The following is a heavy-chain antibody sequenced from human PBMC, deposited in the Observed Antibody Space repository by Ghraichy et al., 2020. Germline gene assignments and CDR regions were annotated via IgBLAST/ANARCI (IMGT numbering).Heavy chain of an antibody. Sequence: GGSLRLSCAASGFTFSSYWMSWVRQAPGKGLEWVANIKQDGSEKYYVDSVKGRFTISRDNAKNSLYLQMNSLRAEDTAVYYCARLARYDFWSGYYYYYYYMDVWGKGTTVTVSS. V-gene: IGHV3-7*01. D-gene: IGHD3-3*01. CDR2: IKQDGSEK. CDR1: GFTFSSYW. CDR3: ARLARYDFWSGYYYYYYYMDV. J-gene: IGHJ6*03.